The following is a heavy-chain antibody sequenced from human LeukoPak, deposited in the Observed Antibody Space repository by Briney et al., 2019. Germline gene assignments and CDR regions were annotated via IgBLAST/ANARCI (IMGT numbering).Heavy chain of an antibody. J-gene: IGHJ5*02. D-gene: IGHD2-15*01. CDR2: ISSSSSYI. CDR1: GLTLRIYS. V-gene: IGHV3-21*01. CDR3: ARESYCSGGSCYSEGWFDR. Sequence: GRSLRLSCAVSGLTLRIYSMKWVSQPPGRGLEWVSSISSSSSYILHADSVKGRFTISRDNSKNTLYLQMNSLRAEDTAVYYCARESYCSGGSCYSEGWFDRWGQGTLVTVS.